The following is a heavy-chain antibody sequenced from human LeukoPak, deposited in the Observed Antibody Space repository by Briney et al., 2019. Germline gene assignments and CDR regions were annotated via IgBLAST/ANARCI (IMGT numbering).Heavy chain of an antibody. CDR1: GGSISSSNFY. CDR2: IYYSGST. J-gene: IGHJ4*02. D-gene: IGHD4-17*01. V-gene: IGHV4-39*01. CDR3: ARLHDYGDFYYFDY. Sequence: WATLSLTCTVSGGSISSSNFYWGWIRQSPGKGLEWIGSIYYSGSTYYNPSLKRRVTISVDTSKNQLSLKLNSVTAADTAVYYCARLHDYGDFYYFDYWGQGTLVTVSS.